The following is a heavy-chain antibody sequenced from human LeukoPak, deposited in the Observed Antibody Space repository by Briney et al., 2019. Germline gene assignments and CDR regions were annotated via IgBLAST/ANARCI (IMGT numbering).Heavy chain of an antibody. CDR1: GGTFSSYA. CDR3: ATSPSSGCYPDY. D-gene: IGHD6-19*01. CDR2: IIPIFGTA. V-gene: IGHV1-69*05. J-gene: IGHJ4*02. Sequence: SVKVSCKASGGTFSSYAISWVRQAPGQGLEWMGGIIPIFGTANYAQKFQGRVTITTDESTSTAYMELSSLGSEDTAVYYCATSPSSGCYPDYWGQGTLVTVSS.